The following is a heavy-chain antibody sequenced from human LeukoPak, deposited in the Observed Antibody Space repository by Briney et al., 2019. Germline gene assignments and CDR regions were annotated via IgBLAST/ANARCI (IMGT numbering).Heavy chain of an antibody. D-gene: IGHD1-26*01. V-gene: IGHV4-59*04. Sequence: SETLSLTCTVSGGSISTYYWGWIRQPPGKGLEWIGNIYSGSTYYNASLQSRVTISIDTSKNQFSLRLKSVTAADTAMYYCAKSGGYGLIDYWGQGTLVTVSS. CDR3: AKSGGYGLIDY. CDR2: IYSGST. CDR1: GGSISTYY. J-gene: IGHJ4*02.